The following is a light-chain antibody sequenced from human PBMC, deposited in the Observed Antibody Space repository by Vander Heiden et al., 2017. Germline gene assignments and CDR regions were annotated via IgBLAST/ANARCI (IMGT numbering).Light chain of an antibody. CDR2: GKN. CDR1: SLSSYY. J-gene: IGLJ1*01. Sequence: SSELTQDPAVSVALGQTVRITCQGDSLSSYYARWYQQKPGQPPVLVIYGKNNRPSGIPDRFSGSSSGNTASVTITGAQAEDEADYYCNSRDSSGNLYVFGTGTKVTVL. V-gene: IGLV3-19*01. CDR3: NSRDSSGNLYV.